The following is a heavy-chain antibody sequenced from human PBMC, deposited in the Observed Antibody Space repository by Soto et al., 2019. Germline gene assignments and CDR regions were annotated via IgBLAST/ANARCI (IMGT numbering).Heavy chain of an antibody. CDR2: ISAYNGNT. J-gene: IGHJ4*02. Sequence: QVQLVQSGAEVKKPGASVKVSCKASVYTFTSYGISWVRQAPGQGLEWMGWISAYNGNTNYAQKLQGRVTMTTDTSTSTAYMGLRSLRSDVTAFYHCASEPLTIAPAGREDHWGQGALVTVSS. CDR3: ASEPLTIAPAGREDH. D-gene: IGHD2-2*01. V-gene: IGHV1-18*01. CDR1: VYTFTSYG.